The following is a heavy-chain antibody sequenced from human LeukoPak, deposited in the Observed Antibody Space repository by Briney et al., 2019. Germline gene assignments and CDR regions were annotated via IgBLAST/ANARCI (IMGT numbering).Heavy chain of an antibody. V-gene: IGHV1-8*01. CDR2: MNPNSGNT. CDR1: GYTFTSYD. J-gene: IGHJ6*02. Sequence: ASVKVSCKASGYTFTSYDINWVRQATGQGLEWMGWMNPNSGNTGYAQKFQGRVTMTRNTSISTAYMELSSLRSEDTAVYYCARRAPHYYDSSGYRLGWAFDYYYGMDVWGQGTTVTVSS. CDR3: ARRAPHYYDSSGYRLGWAFDYYYGMDV. D-gene: IGHD3-22*01.